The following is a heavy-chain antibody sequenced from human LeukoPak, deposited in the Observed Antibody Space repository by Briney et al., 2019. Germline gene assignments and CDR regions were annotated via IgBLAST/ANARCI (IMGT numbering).Heavy chain of an antibody. CDR3: AKGAYGSGSYTPRPYYYYYYYMDV. Sequence: PGGSLRLSCAASGFTFSSYAMSWVRQAPGKGLEWVSAISGSGGSTYYADSVKGRFTISRDNSKNTLYLQMNSLRAEDTAVYYCAKGAYGSGSYTPRPYYYYYYYMDVWGKGTTVTVSS. CDR2: ISGSGGST. V-gene: IGHV3-23*01. CDR1: GFTFSSYA. D-gene: IGHD3-10*01. J-gene: IGHJ6*03.